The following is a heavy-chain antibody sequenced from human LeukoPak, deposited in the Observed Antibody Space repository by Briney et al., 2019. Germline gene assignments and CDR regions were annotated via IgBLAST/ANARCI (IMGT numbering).Heavy chain of an antibody. Sequence: SETLSLTCTVSGGSITNTNYYWGWIRQPPEKGLEYIGSLFYSGSTSYHPSLKSRVTMSIDTSKNHLSLKLNSMTAADTAVYYCAGLFVGEYYGSGYYFDDWGQGTLVTVTS. J-gene: IGHJ4*02. CDR2: LFYSGST. D-gene: IGHD3-10*01. CDR3: AGLFVGEYYGSGYYFDD. CDR1: GGSITNTNYY. V-gene: IGHV4-39*02.